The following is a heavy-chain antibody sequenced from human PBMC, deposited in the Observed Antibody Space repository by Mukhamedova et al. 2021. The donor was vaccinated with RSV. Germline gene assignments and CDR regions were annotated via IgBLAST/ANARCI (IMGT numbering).Heavy chain of an antibody. D-gene: IGHD2-2*01. V-gene: IGHV3-23*01. CDR3: AKDSGGVVGYYGMDV. J-gene: IGHJ6*02. CDR2: ISGSGGST. Sequence: GLEWVSAISGSGGSTYYADSVKGRFTISRDNSKNTLYPQMNSLRAEDTAVYYCAKDSGGVVGYYGMDVWGQGTTVTVSS.